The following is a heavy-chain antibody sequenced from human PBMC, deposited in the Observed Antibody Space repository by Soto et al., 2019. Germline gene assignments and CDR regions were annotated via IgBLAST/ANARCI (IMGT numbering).Heavy chain of an antibody. CDR1: GYTFISYG. Sequence: HVQLVQSGAEVKKPGASLKVSCKASGYTFISYGVSWVRQAPGQGLEWLGWISPYNGNTNYAQKFQGRITMTTDTTTSTGYMDLRSLRTDDTAVYYCARDQTKWLTDGFDIWGQGTMVVVSS. CDR3: ARDQTKWLTDGFDI. CDR2: ISPYNGNT. V-gene: IGHV1-18*01. J-gene: IGHJ3*02. D-gene: IGHD5-12*01.